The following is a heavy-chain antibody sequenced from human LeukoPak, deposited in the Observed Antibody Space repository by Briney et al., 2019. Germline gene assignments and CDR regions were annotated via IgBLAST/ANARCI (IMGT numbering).Heavy chain of an antibody. D-gene: IGHD3-10*01. Sequence: LSLTCTVSGGSISSGGYYWSWVRQAPGKGLEWVAVVSFDGSNKYFEDSVKGRFSISRDNSRNTLYLQMNSLRAEDTAVYYCARAGRGWFGSMDVWGQGTTVTVSS. CDR2: VSFDGSNK. J-gene: IGHJ6*02. V-gene: IGHV3-33*08. CDR3: ARAGRGWFGSMDV. CDR1: GGSISSGGYY.